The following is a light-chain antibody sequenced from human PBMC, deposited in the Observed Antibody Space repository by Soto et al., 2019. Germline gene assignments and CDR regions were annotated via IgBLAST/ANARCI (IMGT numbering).Light chain of an antibody. CDR1: QGIRNE. CDR3: LQYFDYPRT. J-gene: IGKJ1*01. Sequence: ATQMTQSPSSLSASVGDTVTITCRASQGIRNELAWYQQAPGKAPKLLIYAAFSVQSGVPSRFSCSGSHTDFIPTISSLQPEDFATYYCLQYFDYPRTFGQGTKVEI. V-gene: IGKV1-6*01. CDR2: AAF.